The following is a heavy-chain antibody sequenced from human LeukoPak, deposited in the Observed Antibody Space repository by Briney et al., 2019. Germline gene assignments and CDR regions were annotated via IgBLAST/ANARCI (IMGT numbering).Heavy chain of an antibody. Sequence: SETLSLTCTVSGGSISNKYWSWIRQPPGKGLEWIGYIYYSGSTNYNPSLKSRVTILVDTSKNQFSLKLSSVTAADTAVYYCARNAVPGYFDYWGQGTLVSVSS. D-gene: IGHD3-10*01. CDR2: IYYSGST. CDR3: ARNAVPGYFDY. CDR1: GGSISNKY. J-gene: IGHJ4*02. V-gene: IGHV4-59*08.